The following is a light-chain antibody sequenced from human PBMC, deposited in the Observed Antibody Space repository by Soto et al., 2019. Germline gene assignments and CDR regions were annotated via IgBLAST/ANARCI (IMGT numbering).Light chain of an antibody. CDR1: QDINIY. J-gene: IGKJ5*01. Sequence: DIQITQSPSSLFASVGDRVTITCQATQDINIYLNWYQQKPGKAPNLLIYDASNFEIGVPSRFSGSGSGTHFTFTISSLQTEDIGTYYCQQYDILPITFGRGTRLEIK. CDR3: QQYDILPIT. V-gene: IGKV1-33*01. CDR2: DAS.